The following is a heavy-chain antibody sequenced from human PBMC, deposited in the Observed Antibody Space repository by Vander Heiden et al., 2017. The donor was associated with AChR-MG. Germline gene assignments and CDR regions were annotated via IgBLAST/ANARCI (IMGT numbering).Heavy chain of an antibody. CDR1: GFTFTSSA. Sequence: QMQLVQSGPEVKKPGTSVKVSCKASGFTFTSSAVQWVRQARGQRLEWIGWIVVGSGNTNYAQKFQERVTITRDMSTSTAYMELSSLRSEDTAVYYCAAAPMVRDYMVDYWGQGTLVTVSS. J-gene: IGHJ4*02. D-gene: IGHD3-10*01. CDR2: IVVGSGNT. V-gene: IGHV1-58*01. CDR3: AAAPMVRDYMVDY.